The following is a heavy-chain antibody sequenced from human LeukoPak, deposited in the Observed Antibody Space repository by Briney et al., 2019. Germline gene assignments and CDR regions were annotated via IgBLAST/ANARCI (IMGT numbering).Heavy chain of an antibody. CDR3: ARLAVVPAAYNWFDP. V-gene: IGHV5-51*01. CDR1: GYSFTSYW. J-gene: IGHJ5*02. CDR2: IYPGDSDT. Sequence: GESLRISCKGSGYSFTSYWIGWVRQMPGKGLEWMGIIYPGDSDTRYSPSFQGQVTISADKSISTAYLQWSSLKASDTAMYYCARLAVVPAAYNWFDPWGQGTLVTVSS. D-gene: IGHD2-2*01.